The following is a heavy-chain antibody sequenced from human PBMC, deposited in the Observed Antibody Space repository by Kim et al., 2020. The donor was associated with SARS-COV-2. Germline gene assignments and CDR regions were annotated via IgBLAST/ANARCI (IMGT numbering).Heavy chain of an antibody. V-gene: IGHV3-23*01. J-gene: IGHJ4*02. Sequence: YAAAGKGRFTLSRDNSKNTLYLQMNSLRAEDTAVYYCASQAGTGELDYWGQGTLVTVSS. CDR3: ASQAGTGELDY. D-gene: IGHD7-27*01.